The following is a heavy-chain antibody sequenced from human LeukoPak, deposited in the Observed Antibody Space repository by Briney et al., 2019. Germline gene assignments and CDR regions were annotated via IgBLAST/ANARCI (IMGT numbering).Heavy chain of an antibody. J-gene: IGHJ6*03. CDR2: IYASGSS. CDR1: GDSISNYY. CDR3: ARCFNTYYYDNSGYSPEHYDMDV. D-gene: IGHD3-22*01. Sequence: SETLSLTCTVSGDSISNYYWSWVRHPAGKGREWIGCIYASGSSNYNPSLKSRITMSVATSKNQFSLNLCSATSADTAVYYCARCFNTYYYDNSGYSPEHYDMDVWGKGTTVIVSS. V-gene: IGHV4-4*07.